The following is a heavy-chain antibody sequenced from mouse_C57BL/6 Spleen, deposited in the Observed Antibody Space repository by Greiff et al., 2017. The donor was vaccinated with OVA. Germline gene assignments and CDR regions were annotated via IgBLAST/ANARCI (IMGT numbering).Heavy chain of an antibody. CDR1: GYTFTDYE. D-gene: IGHD1-1*01. CDR3: TRWTTVVEEAWFAY. V-gene: IGHV1-15*01. CDR2: IDPETGGT. J-gene: IGHJ3*01. Sequence: QVQLQQSGAELVRPGASVTLSCKASGYTFTDYEMHWVKQTPVHGLEWIGAIDPETGGTAYNQKFKGKAILTADKSSSTAYMELRSLTSEDSAVYYGTRWTTVVEEAWFAYWGQGTLVTVSA.